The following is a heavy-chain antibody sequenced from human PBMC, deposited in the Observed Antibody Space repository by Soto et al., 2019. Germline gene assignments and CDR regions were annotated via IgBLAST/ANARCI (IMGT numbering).Heavy chain of an antibody. V-gene: IGHV4-31*03. CDR1: GGSISSGGYY. Sequence: SETLSLTCTVSGGSISSGGYYWSWIRQHPGKGLEWIGYIYYSGSTYYNPSLKSRVTISVDTSKNQFSLKLSSVTAADTAVYFCARDRYSSSPLFGCWGQGTLVTVSS. J-gene: IGHJ4*02. CDR2: IYYSGST. D-gene: IGHD6-6*01. CDR3: ARDRYSSSPLFGC.